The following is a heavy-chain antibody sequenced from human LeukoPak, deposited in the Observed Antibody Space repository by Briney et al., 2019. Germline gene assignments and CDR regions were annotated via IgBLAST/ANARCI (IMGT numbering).Heavy chain of an antibody. CDR3: AGGYCSGGSCSQIDY. CDR2: IYTSGST. V-gene: IGHV4-4*07. J-gene: IGHJ4*02. CDR1: GGSISSYY. Sequence: SETLSLTCTVSGGSISSYYWSWIRQPAGKGLERIGRIYTSGSTNYNPSLKSRVTMSVDTSKNQFSLKLSSVTAADTAVYYCAGGYCSGGSCSQIDYWGQGTLVTVSS. D-gene: IGHD2-15*01.